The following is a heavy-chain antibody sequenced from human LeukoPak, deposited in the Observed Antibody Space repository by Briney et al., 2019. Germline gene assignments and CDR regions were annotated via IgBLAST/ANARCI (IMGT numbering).Heavy chain of an antibody. CDR2: IYYRGNT. V-gene: IGHV4-59*02. CDR1: GDSVSIYY. Sequence: TSETLSLTCSVSGDSVSIYYWSWIRQPPGKGLEWIGYIYYRGNTNYNPSLKSRVTMAVDTSKNQFSLKVSSVTAADTAVYYCARAGNNWSFDYWGQGTLVTVSS. J-gene: IGHJ4*02. D-gene: IGHD1-1*01. CDR3: ARAGNNWSFDY.